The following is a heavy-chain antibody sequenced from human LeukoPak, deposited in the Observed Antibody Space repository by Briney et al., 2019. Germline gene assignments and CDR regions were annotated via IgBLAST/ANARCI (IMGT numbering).Heavy chain of an antibody. CDR2: ISSSSSYM. CDR3: ARDDSEDY. CDR1: GFTFSSYT. D-gene: IGHD5-18*01. J-gene: IGHJ4*02. V-gene: IGHV3-21*01. Sequence: PGGSLRLSCAASGFTFSSYTMNWVRQAPGKGLEWASSISSSSSYMYYADSLKGRFTISRDNAKNSLYLQMNSLRAEDTAVYYCARDDSEDYWGQGTLVTVSS.